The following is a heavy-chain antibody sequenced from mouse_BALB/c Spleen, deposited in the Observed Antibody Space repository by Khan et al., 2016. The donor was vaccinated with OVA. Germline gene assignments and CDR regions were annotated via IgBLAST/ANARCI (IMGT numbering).Heavy chain of an antibody. CDR2: ISTGGHYT. Sequence: EVELVESGGGLVKTGGSLKLSCSASGFTFSSYAMSWVRQTPEKRLEWVATISTGGHYTFYPDSVKARFPISRDHDKNSLYLPMSSLRSEDTAMYYCARSLVDYYAMDYWGQGTSVTVSS. CDR3: ARSLVDYYAMDY. CDR1: GFTFSSYA. D-gene: IGHD2-2*01. J-gene: IGHJ4*01. V-gene: IGHV5-9-3*01.